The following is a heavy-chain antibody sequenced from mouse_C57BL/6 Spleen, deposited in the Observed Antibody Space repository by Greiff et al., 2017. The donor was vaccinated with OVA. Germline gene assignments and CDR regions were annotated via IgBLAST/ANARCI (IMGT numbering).Heavy chain of an antibody. CDR1: GYTFTSYW. J-gene: IGHJ2*01. CDR3: ARSEGRGYFDY. Sequence: QVQLQQHGAELVMPGASVKLSCKASGYTFTSYWMHWVKQRPRQGLEWIGEIDPSDSYTNYNQKFKGKSTLTVDKSSSTAYMQLSSLTSEDSAVYYCARSEGRGYFDYWGQGTTLTVSS. V-gene: IGHV1-69*01. CDR2: IDPSDSYT. D-gene: IGHD3-3*01.